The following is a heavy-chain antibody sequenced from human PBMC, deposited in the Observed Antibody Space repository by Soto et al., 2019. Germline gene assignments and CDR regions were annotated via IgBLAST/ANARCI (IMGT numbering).Heavy chain of an antibody. D-gene: IGHD2-15*01. J-gene: IGHJ6*03. Sequence: SEPLSLTCTVSGGSISSSSYYWGWIRQPPGKGLEWIGSIYYSGSTYYNPSLKSRVTISVDTSKNQFSLKLSSVTAADTAVYYCARLRRGSGGSQYYYYYMDVWGKGTTVTVSS. CDR3: ARLRRGSGGSQYYYYYMDV. CDR2: IYYSGST. V-gene: IGHV4-39*01. CDR1: GGSISSSSYY.